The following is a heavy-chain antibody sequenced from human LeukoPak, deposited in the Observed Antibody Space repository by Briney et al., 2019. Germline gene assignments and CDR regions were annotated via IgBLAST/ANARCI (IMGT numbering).Heavy chain of an antibody. Sequence: GGSLRLSCAASGFTFSSYGMHWARQAPGKGLEWVAVISYDGSNKYYADSVKGRFTISRDNSKNTLYLQMNSLRAEDTAVYYCAKGEEMATITEFDYWGQGTLVTVSS. D-gene: IGHD5-24*01. V-gene: IGHV3-30*18. J-gene: IGHJ4*02. CDR1: GFTFSSYG. CDR2: ISYDGSNK. CDR3: AKGEEMATITEFDY.